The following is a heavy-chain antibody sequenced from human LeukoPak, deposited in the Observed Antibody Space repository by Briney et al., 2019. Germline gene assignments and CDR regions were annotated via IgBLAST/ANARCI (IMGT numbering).Heavy chain of an antibody. CDR2: IIPILGIA. CDR3: AIYCSGGSCEDNWFDP. D-gene: IGHD2-15*01. V-gene: IGHV1-69*04. CDR1: GGTFSSYA. Sequence: GASVKVSCKAPGGTFSSYAISWVRQAPGQGLEWMGRIIPILGIANYAQKFQGRVTITADKSTSTAYMELSSLRSEDTAVYYCAIYCSGGSCEDNWFDPWGQGALVTVSS. J-gene: IGHJ5*02.